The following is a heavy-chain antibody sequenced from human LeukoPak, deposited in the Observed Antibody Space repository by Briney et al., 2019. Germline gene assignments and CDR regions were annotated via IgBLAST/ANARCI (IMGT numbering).Heavy chain of an antibody. CDR2: IIPIFGTA. V-gene: IGHV1-69*01. J-gene: IGHJ3*02. Sequence: SVKVSCKASGGTFSSYAISWVRQAPGQGLEWMGGIIPIFGTANYAQKFQGRVTITADESTSTAYMELSSLRSEDTAVYYCARDNTMVVGNHAFDIWGQGTMVTVSS. CDR1: GGTFSSYA. CDR3: ARDNTMVVGNHAFDI. D-gene: IGHD3-22*01.